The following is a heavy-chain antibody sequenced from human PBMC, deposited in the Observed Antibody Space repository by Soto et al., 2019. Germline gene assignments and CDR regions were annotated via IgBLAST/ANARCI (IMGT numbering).Heavy chain of an antibody. Sequence: QVQLVQSGAEVKKPGASVKVSCKASGYTFTSYGISWVRQAPGQGPEWMGWISAYNGNTNYAQKLQGRVTMTTDTSTSTAYMELRSLRSDDTAVYYCARDRSDYYDSSGYNPFDYWGQGTLVTVSS. CDR1: GYTFTSYG. CDR3: ARDRSDYYDSSGYNPFDY. J-gene: IGHJ4*02. V-gene: IGHV1-18*04. D-gene: IGHD3-22*01. CDR2: ISAYNGNT.